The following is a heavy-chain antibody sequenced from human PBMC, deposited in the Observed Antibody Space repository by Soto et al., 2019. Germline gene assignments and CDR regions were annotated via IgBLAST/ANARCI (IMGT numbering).Heavy chain of an antibody. Sequence: PSETLSLTCTVSGGSVSSSSYYWGWVRQPPGKGLEWIGRIYYSGSTNYNPSLKSRVTISVDTSKNQFSLKLSSVTAADTAVYYCARGNMITFGGVIENFDYWGQGTLVTVSS. D-gene: IGHD3-16*02. V-gene: IGHV4-39*07. J-gene: IGHJ4*02. CDR2: IYYSGST. CDR1: GGSVSSSSYY. CDR3: ARGNMITFGGVIENFDY.